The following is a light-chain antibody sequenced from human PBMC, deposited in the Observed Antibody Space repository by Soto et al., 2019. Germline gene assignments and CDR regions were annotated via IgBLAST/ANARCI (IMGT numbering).Light chain of an antibody. Sequence: QSVLTQPHSASGTPGQRVTISCSGSNSNIGRNTVNWYQQLPGAAPNLLIYSNNQRPSGVPDRFSGSKSGTSASLAISGLQSEDEADYYCAAWDESPNVPVFGGGTKLTVL. V-gene: IGLV1-44*01. J-gene: IGLJ3*02. CDR3: AAWDESPNVPV. CDR2: SNN. CDR1: NSNIGRNT.